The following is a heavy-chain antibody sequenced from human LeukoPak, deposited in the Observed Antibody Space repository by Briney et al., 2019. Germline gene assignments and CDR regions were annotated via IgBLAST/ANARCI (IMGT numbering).Heavy chain of an antibody. V-gene: IGHV3-23*01. D-gene: IGHD5-18*01. CDR3: ASSTANTAMVTLDY. J-gene: IGHJ4*02. CDR1: GFTFSSYA. Sequence: GGSLRLSCAASGFTFSSYAMSWVRQAPGKGLEWVSAISGSGGSTYYADSVKGRFTISRDNSKNSLYLQMNSLRAEDTAVYYCASSTANTAMVTLDYWGQGTLVTVSS. CDR2: ISGSGGST.